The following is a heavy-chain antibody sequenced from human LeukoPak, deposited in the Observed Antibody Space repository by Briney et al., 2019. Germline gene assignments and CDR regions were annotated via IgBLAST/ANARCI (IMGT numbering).Heavy chain of an antibody. CDR2: ISSSGSYT. D-gene: IGHD2-15*01. Sequence: GGSLRLSCAASGFTFSDYYMRWIRQAPGKGLEWVSYISSSGSYTNYADSVKGRFTISRDNAKNSLYLQMNSLRAEDTAVYYCARPLVAATANDAFDIWGQGTMVTVSS. V-gene: IGHV3-11*03. CDR1: GFTFSDYY. CDR3: ARPLVAATANDAFDI. J-gene: IGHJ3*02.